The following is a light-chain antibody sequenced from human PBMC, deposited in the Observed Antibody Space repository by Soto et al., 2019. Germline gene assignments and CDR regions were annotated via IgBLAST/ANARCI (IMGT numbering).Light chain of an antibody. J-gene: IGKJ1*01. V-gene: IGKV2-28*01. Sequence: DVVMTQYPLSVPVTLGQPASICCVSSQSLVYSDGNTYLNWFQQRPGQSPQLLIYLGSNRASGVPDRFSGSGSGTDFTLKISRVEAEDVGVYYCRQTLQTPTFGQGSKVDI. CDR2: LGS. CDR1: QSLVYSDGNTY. CDR3: RQTLQTPT.